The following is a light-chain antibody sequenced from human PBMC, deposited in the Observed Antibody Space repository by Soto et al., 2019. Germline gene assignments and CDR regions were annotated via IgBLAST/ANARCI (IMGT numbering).Light chain of an antibody. CDR3: QQYNSSPLT. J-gene: IGKJ4*01. CDR1: QNINSW. V-gene: IGKV1-5*03. CDR2: KAS. Sequence: DIQMTQSPSTLSASVGDRVTITCRASQNINSWLAWYHQKPGKAPKLLIHKASSLESGVPSRFSGSGSGTEFTLTISSLHPDDFATYYCQQYNSSPLTFGGGTKVEIK.